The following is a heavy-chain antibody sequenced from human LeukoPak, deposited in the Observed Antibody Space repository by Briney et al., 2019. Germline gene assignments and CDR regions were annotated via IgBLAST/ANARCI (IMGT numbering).Heavy chain of an antibody. Sequence: GGSLRLSCAASGFTVSSNYMSWVRQAPGKGLEWVSVIYIGGSTYYADSVKGRFTISRDNSKNTLYLQMNSLRAEDTAVYYCARGLHGWSGYEMAYWGQGTLVTVSS. V-gene: IGHV3-53*01. J-gene: IGHJ4*02. D-gene: IGHD3-3*01. CDR3: ARGLHGWSGYEMAY. CDR2: IYIGGST. CDR1: GFTVSSNY.